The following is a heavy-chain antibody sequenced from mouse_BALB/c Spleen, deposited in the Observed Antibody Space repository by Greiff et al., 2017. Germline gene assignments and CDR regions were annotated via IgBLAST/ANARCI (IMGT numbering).Heavy chain of an antibody. CDR2: ISDGGSYT. CDR3: ARDYYGSSYYFDY. Sequence: EGKVEESGGGLVKPGGSLKLSCAASGFTFSDYYMYWVRQTPEKRLEWVATISDGGSYTYYPDSVKGRFTISRDNAKNNLYLQMSSLKSEDTAMYYCARDYYGSSYYFDYWGQGTTLTVSS. D-gene: IGHD1-1*01. V-gene: IGHV5-4*02. J-gene: IGHJ2*01. CDR1: GFTFSDYY.